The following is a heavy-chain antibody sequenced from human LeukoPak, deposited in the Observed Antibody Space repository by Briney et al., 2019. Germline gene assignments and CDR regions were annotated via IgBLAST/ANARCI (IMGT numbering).Heavy chain of an antibody. CDR1: GYTFTSYG. Sequence: ASVKVSCKASGYTFTSYGISWVRQAPGQGLEWMGWISAYNGNTNYAQKLQGRVTMTTDTSTSTAYMELRSLRSDDTAVYYCARDLGGSYYPLGAFDIWGQGTMVTVSS. CDR2: ISAYNGNT. D-gene: IGHD1-26*01. V-gene: IGHV1-18*01. CDR3: ARDLGGSYYPLGAFDI. J-gene: IGHJ3*02.